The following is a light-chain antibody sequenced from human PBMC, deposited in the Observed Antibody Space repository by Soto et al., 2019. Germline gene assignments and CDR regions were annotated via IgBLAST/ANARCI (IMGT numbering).Light chain of an antibody. CDR1: QGITSY. CDR3: QQSYSTPPWT. Sequence: IQLTQSPSSLSASVGDSVTITCRASQGITSYLAWYQQKPGKAPKLLIYAASNLQSGVPSRFSGSGSGTDFTLTISSLQPEDFATYFCQQSYSTPPWTFGQGTKVDIK. J-gene: IGKJ1*01. CDR2: AAS. V-gene: IGKV1-39*01.